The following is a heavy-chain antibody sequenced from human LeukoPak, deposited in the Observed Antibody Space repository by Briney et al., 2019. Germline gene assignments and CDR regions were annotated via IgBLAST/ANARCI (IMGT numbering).Heavy chain of an antibody. CDR2: INPNTGAT. CDR3: ARGTGEGYTYGRYYFDY. CDR1: GYTFSGYY. D-gene: IGHD5-18*01. Sequence: ASVKVSCKASGYTFSGYYVHWVRQAPGQGLEWMGWINPNTGATNYAQKFQGRVTMTRDTSISTAYVELSRLRSDDTAVYYCARGTGEGYTYGRYYFDYWGQGTLVTVSS. J-gene: IGHJ4*02. V-gene: IGHV1-2*02.